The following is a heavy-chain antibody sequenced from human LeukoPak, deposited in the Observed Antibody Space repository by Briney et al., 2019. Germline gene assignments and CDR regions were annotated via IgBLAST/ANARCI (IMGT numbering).Heavy chain of an antibody. CDR1: IESFSGYY. V-gene: IGHV4-34*01. D-gene: IGHD2-21*02. CDR3: ARVRGDLSIDY. Sequence: KASETLSLTCAVYIESFSGYYWTWIRQPPGKGLEWIGEINHSGSTNYNPSLKSRVTISADTSKNQFSLKLGSVTAADTAMYYCARVRGDLSIDYWGQGNLVTVSS. CDR2: INHSGST. J-gene: IGHJ4*02.